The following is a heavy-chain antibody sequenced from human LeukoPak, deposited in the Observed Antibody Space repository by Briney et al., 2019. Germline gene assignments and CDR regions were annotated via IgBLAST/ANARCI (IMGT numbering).Heavy chain of an antibody. J-gene: IGHJ4*02. CDR3: ARPPFSSSSYYFHY. CDR2: MYYSGTT. V-gene: IGHV4-61*01. CDR1: GGSVSSGSYY. D-gene: IGHD6-13*01. Sequence: SETLSLTCTVSGGSVSSGSYYWSWIRQPPGKGLEWIGHMYYSGTTHYNPSLKSRVTISVDTSKNQFSLKLTSVTAADTAVYYCARPPFSSSSYYFHYWGQGTLVTVSS.